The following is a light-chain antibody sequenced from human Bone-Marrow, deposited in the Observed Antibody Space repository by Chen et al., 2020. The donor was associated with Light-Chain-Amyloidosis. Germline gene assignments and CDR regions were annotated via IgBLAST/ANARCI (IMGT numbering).Light chain of an antibody. CDR2: RNN. V-gene: IGLV1-44*01. Sequence: QSVLTQPPSASGTPGQRVTIPCSGSSSNIGSQTVNWYQQLPGTAPKLLIYRNNQRPSGVPNRFSGSESGTSASLAISGLKSEDEAYYYCAAWDDRLNGRVFGGRTKLTVL. J-gene: IGLJ3*02. CDR3: AAWDDRLNGRV. CDR1: SSNIGSQT.